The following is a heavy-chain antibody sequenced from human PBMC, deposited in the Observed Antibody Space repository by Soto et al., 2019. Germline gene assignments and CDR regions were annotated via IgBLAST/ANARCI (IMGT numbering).Heavy chain of an antibody. CDR2: INAGYGNT. CDR3: ARDTGDGTFDF. CDR1: GYTFSSYA. Sequence: GASVKVSCKASGYTFSSYAMHWVRQAPGQRLEWMGWINAGYGNTKSSQKFQDRVTISRDTSASTAYMELTSLRSEDTAVYYCARDTGDGTFDFWGPATLLTGST. J-gene: IGHJ4*02. D-gene: IGHD7-27*01. V-gene: IGHV1-3*01.